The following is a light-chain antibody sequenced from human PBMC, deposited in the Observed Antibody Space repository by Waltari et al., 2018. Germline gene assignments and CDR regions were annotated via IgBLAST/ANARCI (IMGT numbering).Light chain of an antibody. J-gene: IGKJ2*03. CDR3: LQYNRAPYS. CDR1: QDISSW. CDR2: RAS. Sequence: IQMTQSPSSLSASVGDTVTITCRASQDISSWVAWYQQKPGKAPKLLIYRASTLQNWVTSRFSGTGSGTDFTLIVRSLQPEDSGTYYCLQYNRAPYSFGQGTKVEIK. V-gene: IGKV1-12*01.